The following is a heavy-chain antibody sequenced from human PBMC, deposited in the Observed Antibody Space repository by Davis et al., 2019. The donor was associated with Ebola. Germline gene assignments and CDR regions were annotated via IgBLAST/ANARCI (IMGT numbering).Heavy chain of an antibody. CDR3: ARDEGDSSSWYYNWFDP. J-gene: IGHJ5*02. Sequence: PGGSLRLSCAASGFTFSSYSMNWVRQAPGKGLEWVSSISSSSSYIYYADSVKGRFTISRDNAKNSLYLQMNSLRAEDTAVHYCARDEGDSSSWYYNWFDPWGQGTLVTVSS. V-gene: IGHV3-21*01. CDR2: ISSSSSYI. D-gene: IGHD6-13*01. CDR1: GFTFSSYS.